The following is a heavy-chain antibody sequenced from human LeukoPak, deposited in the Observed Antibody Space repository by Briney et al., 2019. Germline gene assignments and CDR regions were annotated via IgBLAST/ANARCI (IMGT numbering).Heavy chain of an antibody. CDR3: ARDLGTSPTTNYYDSSGYYLGY. J-gene: IGHJ4*02. CDR2: ISSNGGST. V-gene: IGHV3-64*01. Sequence: PGGSLRLSCAASGFTFSSYAMHWVRQAPGKGLEYVSAISSNGGSTYYANSVKGRFTISRDNSKNTLYLQMGSLRAEDMAVYYCARDLGTSPTTNYYDSSGYYLGYWGQGTLVTVSS. D-gene: IGHD3-22*01. CDR1: GFTFSSYA.